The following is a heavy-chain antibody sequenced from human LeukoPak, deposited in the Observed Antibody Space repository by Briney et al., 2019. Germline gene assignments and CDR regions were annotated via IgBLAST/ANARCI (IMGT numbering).Heavy chain of an antibody. V-gene: IGHV4-59*08. CDR1: GGSISSYY. Sequence: SETLSLTCTVSGGSISSYYWSWVRQPPGKGLEWIGSIYYSGNTYYNPSLKSRVTISVDTSKNQFSLKLNSVTATDTAVYYCARHYGPWGQGTLVTVSS. J-gene: IGHJ4*02. CDR3: ARHYGP. CDR2: IYYSGNT. D-gene: IGHD3-10*01.